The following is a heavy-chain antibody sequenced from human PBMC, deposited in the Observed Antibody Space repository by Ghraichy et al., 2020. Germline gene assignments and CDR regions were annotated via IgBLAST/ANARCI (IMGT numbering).Heavy chain of an antibody. Sequence: SGPTLVKPTQTLTLTCTLSGVSLTTTGVGVGWIRQPPGRALEWLALMYWDDDTRYSPSLRNRLTLTKDTSKNQLVLSLTNMEPLDTATYYCAHRLAASGYHTFHIWGQGTLVTVSS. CDR3: AHRLAASGYHTFHI. CDR2: MYWDDDT. D-gene: IGHD3-3*01. V-gene: IGHV2-5*02. CDR1: GVSLTTTGVG. J-gene: IGHJ3*02.